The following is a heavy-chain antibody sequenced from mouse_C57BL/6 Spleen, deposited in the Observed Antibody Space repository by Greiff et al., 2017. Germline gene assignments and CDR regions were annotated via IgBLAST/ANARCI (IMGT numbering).Heavy chain of an antibody. CDR3: ARESPELGHFDD. J-gene: IGHJ2*01. CDR2: INYDGSST. V-gene: IGHV5-16*01. CDR1: GFTFSDYY. Sequence: EVKLMESEGGLVQPGSSMKLSCTASGFTFSDYYMAWVRQVPEKGLEWVANINYDGSSTYYLDSLKSRFIISRDNAKNILYLQMSSLKSEDTATYYCARESPELGHFDDWGQGTTLTVSS. D-gene: IGHD4-1*01.